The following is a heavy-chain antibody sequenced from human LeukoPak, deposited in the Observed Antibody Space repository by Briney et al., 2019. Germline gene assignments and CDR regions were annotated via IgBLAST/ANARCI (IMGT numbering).Heavy chain of an antibody. D-gene: IGHD5-12*01. Sequence: SLRLSCAASGSTFDDYAMHWVRQAPGKGLEWVSGISWNSGSIGYADSVKGRFTISRDNAKNSLYLQMNSLRAEDTALYYCAKDKGARGGPYEPFFDYWGQGTLVTVSS. CDR2: ISWNSGSI. J-gene: IGHJ4*02. CDR3: AKDKGARGGPYEPFFDY. V-gene: IGHV3-9*01. CDR1: GSTFDDYA.